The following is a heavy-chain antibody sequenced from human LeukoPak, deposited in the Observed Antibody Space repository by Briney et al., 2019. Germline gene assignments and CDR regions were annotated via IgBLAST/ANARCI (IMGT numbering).Heavy chain of an antibody. Sequence: GGSLRLSCAASGFTFSRYEMNWVRQAPGKGLEWVSCISSSGSTIYYADSVKGRFTISRDNAKNSLYLQMNSLRAEDTAVYYCARDSWLRFMGGSNWFDPWGQGTLVTVSP. CDR2: ISSSGSTI. J-gene: IGHJ5*02. CDR1: GFTFSRYE. V-gene: IGHV3-48*03. CDR3: ARDSWLRFMGGSNWFDP. D-gene: IGHD5-12*01.